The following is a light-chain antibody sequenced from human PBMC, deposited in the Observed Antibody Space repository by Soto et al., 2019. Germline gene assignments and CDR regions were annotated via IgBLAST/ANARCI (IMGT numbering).Light chain of an antibody. J-gene: IGKJ5*01. CDR2: KAS. CDR1: QSISSS. V-gene: IGKV1-5*03. Sequence: DIQMTQSPSTLSASIGDRVTITCRASQSISSSLVWYQQKPGKAPKLLIYKASSLESVVPSRFSGGGSGTEFTLTISSLQPDDFATYYCQQYNSYPITFGQGTLLEIQ. CDR3: QQYNSYPIT.